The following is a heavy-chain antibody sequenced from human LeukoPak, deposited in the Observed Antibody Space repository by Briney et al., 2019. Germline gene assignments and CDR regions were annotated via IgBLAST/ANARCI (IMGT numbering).Heavy chain of an antibody. V-gene: IGHV4-59*01. CDR3: ARDGGRWPYNWFDP. Sequence: SETLSLTCTVSGGSISRYYWSWIRQPPGKGVEWVGYIYYRGSTNYNPSLKSRVTISVDTSKNQFSLKLSSVTAADTAVYYCARDGGRWPYNWFDPWGQGTLVTVSS. CDR1: GGSISRYY. D-gene: IGHD4-23*01. J-gene: IGHJ5*02. CDR2: IYYRGST.